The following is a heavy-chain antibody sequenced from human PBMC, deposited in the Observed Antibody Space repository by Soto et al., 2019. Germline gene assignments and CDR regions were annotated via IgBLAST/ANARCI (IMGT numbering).Heavy chain of an antibody. CDR3: ARGYGPTS. CDR2: INHLGSI. J-gene: IGHJ5*02. Sequence: PSETLSLTCAVSGDSISSSNWWNWVRQPPGKGLEWLAEINHLGSISYNPSLKSRATISVDKSTNQFSLRLTSVTAADTAVYYCARGYGPTSWGQGTPVTVSS. V-gene: IGHV4-4*02. D-gene: IGHD4-17*01. CDR1: GDSISSSNW.